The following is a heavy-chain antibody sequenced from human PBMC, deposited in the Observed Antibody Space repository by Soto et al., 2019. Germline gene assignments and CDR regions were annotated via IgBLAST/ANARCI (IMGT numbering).Heavy chain of an antibody. J-gene: IGHJ4*02. V-gene: IGHV4-34*01. CDR1: GGSFSGYY. CDR3: ARGSDY. CDR2: INHSGST. Sequence: SETLSLTCAVYGGSFSGYYWSWIRQPPGKGLEWIGEINHSGSTNYNPSLKSRVTISVDTSKNQFSLELSSVTAADTAVYYCARGSDYWGQGTLVTVSS.